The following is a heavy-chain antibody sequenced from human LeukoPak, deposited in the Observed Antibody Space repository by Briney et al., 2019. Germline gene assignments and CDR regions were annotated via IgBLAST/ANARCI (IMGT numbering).Heavy chain of an antibody. J-gene: IGHJ4*02. CDR1: GFTFTNYA. D-gene: IGHD2-21*02. CDR3: AREVVTAATFDY. Sequence: GGSLRLSCVVSGFTFTNYAMGWVRQAPGKGLEWLSFISGSSGTIYYADPVEGRFTVSRDNYRNTLYLQMNSLRADDTALYYCAREVVTAATFDYWGQGTLVAVAS. CDR2: ISGSSGTI. V-gene: IGHV3-23*01.